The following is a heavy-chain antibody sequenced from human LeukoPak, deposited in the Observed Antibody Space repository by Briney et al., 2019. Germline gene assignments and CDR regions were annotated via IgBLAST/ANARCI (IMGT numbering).Heavy chain of an antibody. CDR3: GNYYDTTGIDY. D-gene: IGHD3-22*01. J-gene: IGHJ4*02. V-gene: IGHV3-23*01. Sequence: GGTLRLSCAASGFTFSSYGMSWVRQAPGKGLEWVSAISGSGGSTYYADSVKGRFTISRDNSKNTLYLQMNSLRAEDTALYYCGNYYDTTGIDYWGQGTLVTVSS. CDR2: ISGSGGST. CDR1: GFTFSSYG.